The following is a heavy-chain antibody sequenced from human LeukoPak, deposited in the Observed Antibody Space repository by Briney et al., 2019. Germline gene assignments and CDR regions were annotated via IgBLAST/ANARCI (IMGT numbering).Heavy chain of an antibody. CDR3: ASLDCSSTSCYGDDAFDI. Sequence: GGSLRLSCAASGFAFRKYWMNWVRQAPGKGLEWVSSISSSSSYIYYADSVKGRFTISRDNAKNSLYLQMNSLRAEDTAVYYCASLDCSSTSCYGDDAFDIWGQGTMVTVSS. J-gene: IGHJ3*02. V-gene: IGHV3-21*01. D-gene: IGHD2-2*01. CDR2: ISSSSSYI. CDR1: GFAFRKYW.